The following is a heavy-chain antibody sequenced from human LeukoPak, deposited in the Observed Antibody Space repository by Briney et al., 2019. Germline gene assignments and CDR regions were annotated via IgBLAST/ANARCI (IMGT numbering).Heavy chain of an antibody. Sequence: GGSLRLSCAASGFIFSNYWMNWFRQAPGKGLEWVTNIKQDGREKYSVDSVKGRFTISRDNAKNSLYLQMNSLRAEDTAVYYCASQSVNGFDYWGQGILVTVSS. CDR2: IKQDGREK. D-gene: IGHD2-8*01. CDR1: GFIFSNYW. CDR3: ASQSVNGFDY. V-gene: IGHV3-7*01. J-gene: IGHJ4*02.